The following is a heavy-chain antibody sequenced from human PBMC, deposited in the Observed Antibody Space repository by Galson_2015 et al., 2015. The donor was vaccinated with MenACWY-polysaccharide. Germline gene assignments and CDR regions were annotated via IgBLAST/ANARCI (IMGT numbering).Heavy chain of an antibody. CDR1: GLSFSACG. CDR3: AKVGPRSSWTMGLDY. CDR2: SGSGGGL. V-gene: IGHV3-23*01. D-gene: IGHD6-13*01. J-gene: IGHJ4*02. Sequence: SLRLSCAASGLSFSACGMSWVRQAPGRGLEWVSGSGSGGGLYYADSVKGRFTVSRDNSKNTLYLQMNNLRAEDTAVYYRAKVGPRSSWTMGLDYWGQGTLITVSS.